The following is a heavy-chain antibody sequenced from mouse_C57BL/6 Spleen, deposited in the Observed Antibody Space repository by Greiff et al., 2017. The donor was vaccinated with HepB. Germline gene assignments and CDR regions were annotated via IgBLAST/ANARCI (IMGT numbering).Heavy chain of an antibody. J-gene: IGHJ2*01. V-gene: IGHV1-7*01. Sequence: QVQLQQSGAELAKPGASVKLSCKASGYTFTSYWMHWVKQRPGQGLEWIGYINPSSGYTKYNQKFKDKATLTADKSSSTAYMQLSSLTYEDSAVYYCARCDTTTKYYFDYWGQGTTLTVSS. CDR3: ARCDTTTKYYFDY. CDR2: INPSSGYT. D-gene: IGHD1-1*01. CDR1: GYTFTSYW.